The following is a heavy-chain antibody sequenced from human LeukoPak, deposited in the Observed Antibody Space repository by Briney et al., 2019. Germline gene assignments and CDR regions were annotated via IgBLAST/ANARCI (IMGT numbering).Heavy chain of an antibody. Sequence: ASVKVSCKASGYTFTSYYMHWVRQAPGQGLEWMGIINPSGGSTSYAQKFQGRVTMTRDTSTSTVYMELSSLRSEDTAVYYCARSGQYHCSSTSCYGGLFFDYWGQGTLVTVSS. CDR1: GYTFTSYY. CDR3: ARSGQYHCSSTSCYGGLFFDY. J-gene: IGHJ4*02. D-gene: IGHD2-2*01. CDR2: INPSGGST. V-gene: IGHV1-46*01.